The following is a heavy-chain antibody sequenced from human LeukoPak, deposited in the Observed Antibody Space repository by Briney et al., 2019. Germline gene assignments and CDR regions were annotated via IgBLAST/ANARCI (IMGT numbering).Heavy chain of an antibody. CDR3: VKVAKYYYGSETYYFFEH. CDR1: GFTFSDYE. D-gene: IGHD3-10*01. CDR2: INQDGTEK. V-gene: IGHV3-7*01. Sequence: TGGSLRLSCAASGFTFSDYEVNWVRQAPGEGLEWVANINQDGTEKYSVDSVKGRFTISRDNAKNSLYLQMNSLRVEDTAIYYCVKVAKYYYGSETYYFFEHWGQGTPVTASS. J-gene: IGHJ4*02.